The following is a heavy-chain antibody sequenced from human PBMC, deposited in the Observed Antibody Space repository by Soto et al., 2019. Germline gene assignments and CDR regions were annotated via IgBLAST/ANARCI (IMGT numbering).Heavy chain of an antibody. Sequence: GGSLRLSCAASGFTFSSYGMHWVRQAPGKGLEWVAVISYDGSNKYYADSVKGRFTISRDNSKNTLYLRMNSLRAEDTAVYYCASPWDPYYYYGMDVWGQGTTVTVSS. V-gene: IGHV3-30*03. CDR2: ISYDGSNK. CDR3: ASPWDPYYYYGMDV. D-gene: IGHD1-26*01. J-gene: IGHJ6*02. CDR1: GFTFSSYG.